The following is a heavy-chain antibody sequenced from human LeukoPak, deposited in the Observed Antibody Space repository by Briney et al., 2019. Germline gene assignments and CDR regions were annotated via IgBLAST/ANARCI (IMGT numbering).Heavy chain of an antibody. CDR1: GGSFSGYY. V-gene: IGHV4-34*01. D-gene: IGHD2-2*01. CDR2: INHSGST. J-gene: IGHJ6*03. CDR3: ARGSEDIVVVPAALYYYYMDV. Sequence: SETLSLTCAVYGGSFSGYYWSWIRQPPGKGLEWIGEINHSGSTNYNPSLKSRVTISVDTSKNQFSLKLSSVTAADTAVYYCARGSEDIVVVPAALYYYYMDVWGKGTTVTVSS.